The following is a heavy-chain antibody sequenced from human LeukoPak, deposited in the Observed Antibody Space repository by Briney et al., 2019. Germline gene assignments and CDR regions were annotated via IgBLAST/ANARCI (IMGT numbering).Heavy chain of an antibody. CDR2: ISGSGGST. V-gene: IGHV3-23*01. CDR3: AREAVNVVGNRGYYFDY. D-gene: IGHD2-15*01. CDR1: GFTFSSYA. J-gene: IGHJ4*02. Sequence: GGSLRLSCAASGFTFSSYAMSWVRQAPGKGLEWVSAISGSGGSTYYADSVKGRFTISRDNSKNTLYLQMNSLRAEDTAVYYCAREAVNVVGNRGYYFDYWGQGTLVTVSS.